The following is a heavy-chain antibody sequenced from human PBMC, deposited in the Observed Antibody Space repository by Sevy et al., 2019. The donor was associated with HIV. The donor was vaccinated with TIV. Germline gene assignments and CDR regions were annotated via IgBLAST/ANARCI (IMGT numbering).Heavy chain of an antibody. CDR3: AREGCSKPHDY. D-gene: IGHD2-2*01. Sequence: GGSLRLSCVASGFTFSKYSMSWVRQTPGKGLEWVSTLSFACGRINYADSVKGRFTMSRDDSRNTFYLRMDSLRAEDTAIYYCAREGCSKPHDYWGQGTLVTVSS. CDR1: GFTFSKYS. V-gene: IGHV3-23*01. CDR2: LSFACGRI. J-gene: IGHJ4*02.